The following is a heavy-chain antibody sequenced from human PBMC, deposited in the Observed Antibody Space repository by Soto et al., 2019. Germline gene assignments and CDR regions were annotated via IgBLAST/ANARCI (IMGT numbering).Heavy chain of an antibody. Sequence: SETLSLTCTVSGGSISSYYWSWIRQPPGKGLERIGYIYYSGSTNYNPSLKSRVTISVDTSKKHVSLKRSYVPAADTAVYYCARDPSLYSSSWSNWFDPWGQGALVTVSS. CDR2: IYYSGST. CDR3: ARDPSLYSSSWSNWFDP. CDR1: GGSISSYY. D-gene: IGHD6-13*01. J-gene: IGHJ5*02. V-gene: IGHV4-59*12.